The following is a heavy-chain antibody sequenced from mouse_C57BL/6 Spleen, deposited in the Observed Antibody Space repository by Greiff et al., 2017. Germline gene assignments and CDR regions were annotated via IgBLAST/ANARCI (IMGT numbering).Heavy chain of an antibody. Sequence: EVQLQESGPELVKPGASVKMSCKASGYTFTDYNMHWVKQSHGKSLEWIGYINPNNGGTSYNQKFKGKATLTVNKSSSTAYMELRSLTSEDSAVYYCASPFYDGSSYDWYFDVWGTGTTVTVSS. V-gene: IGHV1-22*01. CDR1: GYTFTDYN. D-gene: IGHD1-1*01. J-gene: IGHJ1*03. CDR3: ASPFYDGSSYDWYFDV. CDR2: INPNNGGT.